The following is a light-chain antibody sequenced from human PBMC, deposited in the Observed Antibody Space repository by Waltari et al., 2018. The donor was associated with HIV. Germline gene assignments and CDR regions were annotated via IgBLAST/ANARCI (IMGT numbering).Light chain of an antibody. J-gene: IGLJ2*01. V-gene: IGLV2-8*01. Sequence: QSALTQPPSASGSPGQSVTTSCTGTSSDVGGYNYVSWYQQHPGKAPKLMIYGVNKRPSGVPDRFSGSKSGNTASLTVSGLQAEDEAEYYCSSYAGSNNVVFGGGTKLTVL. CDR2: GVN. CDR3: SSYAGSNNVV. CDR1: SSDVGGYNY.